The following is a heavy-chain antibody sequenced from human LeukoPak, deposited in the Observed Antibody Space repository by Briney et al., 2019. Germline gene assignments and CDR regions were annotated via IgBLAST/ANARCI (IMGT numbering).Heavy chain of an antibody. CDR2: IWYDGSNK. Sequence: GGSLRLSCAASGFTFSSYGMHWVRQAPGKGLEWVALIWYDGSNKYYADSVKGRFTISRDNSKNTLYLQMNSLRAEDTAVYYCARDLKAGTEGYCTSSSCQNFGFDPRGQGTLVTVSS. J-gene: IGHJ5*02. CDR1: GFTFSSYG. V-gene: IGHV3-33*01. CDR3: ARDLKAGTEGYCTSSSCQNFGFDP. D-gene: IGHD2-2*01.